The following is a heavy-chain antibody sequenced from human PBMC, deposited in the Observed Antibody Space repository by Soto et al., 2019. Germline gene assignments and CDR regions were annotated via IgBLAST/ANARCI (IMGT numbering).Heavy chain of an antibody. Sequence: GGSLRLSCAASGFTFSNAWMSWVRQAPGKGLEWVGRIKSKTDGGTTDYAAPVKGRFTISRDDSKSIAYLQMNSLKTEDTAVYYCTRDRYSYGTHYYYYYGMDVWGQGTTVTVSS. V-gene: IGHV3-15*01. CDR2: IKSKTDGGTT. J-gene: IGHJ6*02. D-gene: IGHD5-18*01. CDR1: GFTFSNAW. CDR3: TRDRYSYGTHYYYYYGMDV.